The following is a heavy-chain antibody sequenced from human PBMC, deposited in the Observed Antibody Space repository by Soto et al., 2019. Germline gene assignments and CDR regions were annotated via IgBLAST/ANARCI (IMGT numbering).Heavy chain of an antibody. J-gene: IGHJ4*02. CDR2: INAGNGNT. V-gene: IGHV1-3*01. CDR3: ARSIVVVTALDY. D-gene: IGHD2-21*02. Sequence: SSVKVSCNASGYTFTSYAMHWVRQAPGQRLEWMGWINAGNGNTKYSQKFQGRVTITRDTSASTAYMELSSLRSEDTAVYYCARSIVVVTALDYWGQGTLVTVSS. CDR1: GYTFTSYA.